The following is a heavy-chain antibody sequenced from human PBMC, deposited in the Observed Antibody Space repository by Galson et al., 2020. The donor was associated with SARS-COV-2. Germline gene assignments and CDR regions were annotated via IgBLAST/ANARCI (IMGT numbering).Heavy chain of an antibody. CDR2: ISSASSAR. D-gene: IGHD2-21*02. J-gene: IGHJ6*03. V-gene: IGHV3-48*03. Sequence: GGSLRLSCVASGFTFSLYEMNWVRQAPGKGPEWVSYISSASSARSYADSVKDRFIISRDNAKNSLYLQMNSLRAEDTAVYYCARDECRGSTCYSEFHYYMDVWGEGTTVTVSS. CDR3: ARDECRGSTCYSEFHYYMDV. CDR1: GFTFSLYE.